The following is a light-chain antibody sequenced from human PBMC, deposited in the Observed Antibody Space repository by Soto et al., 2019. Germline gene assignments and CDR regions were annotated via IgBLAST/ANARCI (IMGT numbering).Light chain of an antibody. CDR2: DVS. J-gene: IGKJ2*02. CDR1: SSSKW. V-gene: IGKV1-5*01. CDR3: QHTTDCT. Sequence: DLQMTQSPSTLAASLGDTATMTCRSSSKWVAWYQKKTGKAPQRLIYDVSNLERGVPPRFSGSTSGAESTLTITGLQPDDLGTYYCQHTTDCTFGQGTKVEI.